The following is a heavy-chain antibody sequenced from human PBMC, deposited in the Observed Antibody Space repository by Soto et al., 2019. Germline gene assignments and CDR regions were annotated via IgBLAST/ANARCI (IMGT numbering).Heavy chain of an antibody. CDR1: RGTFSSYA. CDR2: VIPIFGTA. Sequence: QVQLVQSGAEVKKPGSSVKVSCKASRGTFSSYAISWVRQAPGQGLEWMGGVIPIFGTADYAQKFEGRVTITVYESTSTAYMEPRSLRSEDTAVYYCARDGSREETGYGYENPYYVDDWCQGTLVTVSS. J-gene: IGHJ4*01. D-gene: IGHD5-18*01. CDR3: ARDGSREETGYGYENPYYVDD. V-gene: IGHV1-69*01.